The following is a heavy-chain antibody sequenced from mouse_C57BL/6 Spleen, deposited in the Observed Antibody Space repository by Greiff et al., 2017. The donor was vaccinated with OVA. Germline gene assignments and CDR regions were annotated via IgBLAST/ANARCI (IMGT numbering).Heavy chain of an antibody. CDR3: AISWDDYFDY. CDR2: ISYDGSN. CDR1: GYSITSGYY. V-gene: IGHV3-6*01. J-gene: IGHJ2*01. D-gene: IGHD4-1*01. Sequence: EVKLVESGPGLVKPSQSLSLTCSVTGYSITSGYYWNWIRQFPGNKLEWMGYISYDGSNNYNPSLKNRISITRDTSKNQFFLKLNSVTTEDTATYYCAISWDDYFDYWGQGTTLTVSS.